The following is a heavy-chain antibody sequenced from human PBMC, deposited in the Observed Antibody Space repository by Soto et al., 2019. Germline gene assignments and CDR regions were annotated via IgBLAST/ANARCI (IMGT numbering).Heavy chain of an antibody. J-gene: IGHJ3*02. CDR3: ARDEMSKTYYDFWSGYYRAPNDAFDI. D-gene: IGHD3-3*01. V-gene: IGHV1-18*04. Sequence: ASVKVSCKASGYTFTSYGISWVRQAPGQGLEWMGWISAYNGNTNYAQKLQGRVTMTTDTSTSTAYMELRSLRSDDTAVYYCARDEMSKTYYDFWSGYYRAPNDAFDIWGQGTMVT. CDR2: ISAYNGNT. CDR1: GYTFTSYG.